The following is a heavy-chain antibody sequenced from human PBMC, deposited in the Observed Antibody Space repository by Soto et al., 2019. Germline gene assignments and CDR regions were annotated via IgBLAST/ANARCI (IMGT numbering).Heavy chain of an antibody. V-gene: IGHV3-23*01. J-gene: IGHJ6*02. Sequence: GGSLRLSCAASGFTFSSYAMSWVRQAPGKGLEWVSAISGSGGSTYYADSVKGRFTISRDNSKNTLYLQMNSLRAEDTAVYYCAKRYDILTGKPYYCMDAWRQGTTVTVSS. CDR2: ISGSGGST. D-gene: IGHD3-9*01. CDR3: AKRYDILTGKPYYCMDA. CDR1: GFTFSSYA.